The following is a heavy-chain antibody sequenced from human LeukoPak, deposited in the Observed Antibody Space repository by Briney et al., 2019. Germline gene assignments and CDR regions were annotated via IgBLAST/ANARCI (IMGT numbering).Heavy chain of an antibody. Sequence: GGSLRLSCAASGFTFSNAWMSWVRQAPGKGLEWVGRIKSETDGGTTDYAAPVKGRFTISRDDSKNTLYLQMNSLKTEDTAVYYCTVNRGYSYGLDYWGQGTLVTVSS. D-gene: IGHD5-18*01. CDR2: IKSETDGGTT. CDR1: GFTFSNAW. V-gene: IGHV3-15*01. CDR3: TVNRGYSYGLDY. J-gene: IGHJ4*02.